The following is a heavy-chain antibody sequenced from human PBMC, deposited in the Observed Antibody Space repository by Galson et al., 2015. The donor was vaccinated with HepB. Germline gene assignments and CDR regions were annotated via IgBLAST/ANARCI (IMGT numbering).Heavy chain of an antibody. D-gene: IGHD2-21*02. CDR3: ASNCGLGGDCYLGY. CDR2: IIPIFGIA. CDR1: GGTFSSYA. Sequence: SVKVSCKASGGTFSSYAISWVRQAPGQGLEWMGGIIPIFGIANYARKFQGRVTITADESTSTAYMELSSLRSEDTAVYYCASNCGLGGDCYLGYWGQGTLVTVSS. V-gene: IGHV1-69*13. J-gene: IGHJ4*02.